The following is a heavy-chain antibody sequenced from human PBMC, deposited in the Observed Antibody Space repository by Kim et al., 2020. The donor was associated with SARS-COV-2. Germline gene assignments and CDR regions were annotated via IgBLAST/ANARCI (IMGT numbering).Heavy chain of an antibody. CDR1: GFTFGTYG. V-gene: IGHV3-33*06. CDR2: IWYDGSNK. CDR3: AKSDLRFGTFDLYFDL. J-gene: IGHJ2*01. D-gene: IGHD1-7*01. Sequence: GGSLRLSCAASGFTFGTYGMHWVRQAPGKGLEWVAVIWYDGSNKYYAASVKGRFTISRDNSNNTLYLQMNSLRAEDTAVYYCAKSDLRFGTFDLYFDLWG.